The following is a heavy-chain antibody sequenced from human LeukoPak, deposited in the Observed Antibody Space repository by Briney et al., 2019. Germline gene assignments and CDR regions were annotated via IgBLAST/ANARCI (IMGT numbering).Heavy chain of an antibody. Sequence: GGSLRLSCAASGFTFSRYWIHWVRQAPGKGPVWVSVISTDGSSTRYADSVKGRFTISRDNVKNTLYLQMNSLRVEDTAVYYCTGPSFDASGMGFDPWGQGALVTVSS. CDR3: TGPSFDASGMGFDP. J-gene: IGHJ5*02. CDR2: ISTDGSST. V-gene: IGHV3-74*01. CDR1: GFTFSRYW. D-gene: IGHD3-10*01.